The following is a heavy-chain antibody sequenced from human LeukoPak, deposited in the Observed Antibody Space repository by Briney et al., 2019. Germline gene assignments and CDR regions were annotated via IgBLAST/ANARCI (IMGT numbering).Heavy chain of an antibody. V-gene: IGHV4-39*07. J-gene: IGHJ4*02. D-gene: IGHD1-26*01. CDR2: IYYSGST. CDR3: ARDSSGGASKFDY. Sequence: SQTLSLTCTVSGGSISSGSYYWSWIRQPAGKGLEWIGSIYYSGSTYYNPSLKSRVTISVDTSKNQFSLKLSSVTAADTAVYYCARDSSGGASKFDYWGQGTLVTVSS. CDR1: GGSISSGSYY.